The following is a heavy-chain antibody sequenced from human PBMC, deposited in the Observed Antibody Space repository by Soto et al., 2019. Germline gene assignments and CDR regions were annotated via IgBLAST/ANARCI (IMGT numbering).Heavy chain of an antibody. CDR1: GYTLTELS. V-gene: IGHV1-24*01. D-gene: IGHD5-18*01. CDR2: FDPEDGET. CDR3: ATVKWDTAMVTVLPNGNSFDY. J-gene: IGHJ4*02. Sequence: ASVKVSCKVSGYTLTELSMHWVRQAPGKGLEWMGGFDPEDGETIYAQKFQGRVTMTEDTSTDTAYMELSSLRSEDTAVYYCATVKWDTAMVTVLPNGNSFDYWGQGTLVTVSS.